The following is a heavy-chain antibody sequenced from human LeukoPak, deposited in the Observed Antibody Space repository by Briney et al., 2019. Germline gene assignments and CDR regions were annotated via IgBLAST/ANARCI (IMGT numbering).Heavy chain of an antibody. J-gene: IGHJ4*02. CDR3: AKSLTGRSIKYYGGSGPIHY. CDR2: ISGSGGVT. Sequence: GGSLRLSCAASGFTFSSYAMSWVRQAPGKGLEWVSAISGSGGVTYYADSVKGRFTIARDNSKNTLYLQMNSLRTEDTAVYDCAKSLTGRSIKYYGGSGPIHYWGQGTLVTVSS. V-gene: IGHV3-23*01. D-gene: IGHD3-22*01. CDR1: GFTFSSYA.